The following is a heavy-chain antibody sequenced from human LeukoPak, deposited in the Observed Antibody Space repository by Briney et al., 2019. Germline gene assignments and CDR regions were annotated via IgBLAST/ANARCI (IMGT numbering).Heavy chain of an antibody. Sequence: GGSLRLSCAASGFTFSDYYMSWIRQAPGKGLEWVSYISSNGSTIYYADSVKGRFTISRDNAKNSLYLQMNSLRAEDTAVYYCARVGYYDFWSGYQDDDAFHIWGQGTMVTVSS. CDR3: ARVGYYDFWSGYQDDDAFHI. CDR1: GFTFSDYY. CDR2: ISSNGSTI. D-gene: IGHD3-3*01. V-gene: IGHV3-11*01. J-gene: IGHJ3*02.